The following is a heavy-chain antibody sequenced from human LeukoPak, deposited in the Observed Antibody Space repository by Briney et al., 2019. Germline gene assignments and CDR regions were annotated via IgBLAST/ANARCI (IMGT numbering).Heavy chain of an antibody. Sequence: PGGSLRLSCAASGFTFNSYAMHWVRQAPGKGLEWVAVISYDGSNKYYADSVKGRFTISRDNSKNTLYLQMNSLRAEDTAVYYCAREVLSYYYDSSGYAPNWFDPWGQGTLVTVS. CDR1: GFTFNSYA. V-gene: IGHV3-30*04. CDR2: ISYDGSNK. CDR3: AREVLSYYYDSSGYAPNWFDP. D-gene: IGHD3-22*01. J-gene: IGHJ5*02.